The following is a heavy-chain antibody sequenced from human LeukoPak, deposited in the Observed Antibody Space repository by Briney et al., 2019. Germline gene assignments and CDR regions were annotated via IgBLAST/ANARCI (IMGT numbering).Heavy chain of an antibody. V-gene: IGHV1-46*01. CDR3: ARPYGGLTTDAFDI. CDR1: GYTFTSHH. D-gene: IGHD4-23*01. Sequence: GASVKVSCKASGYTFTSHHVHWVRQAPGQGLEWMGIINPSGGSTNYAQKLQGRVTMTTDTSTSTAYMELRSLRSDDTAVYYCARPYGGLTTDAFDIWGQGTMVTVSS. J-gene: IGHJ3*02. CDR2: INPSGGST.